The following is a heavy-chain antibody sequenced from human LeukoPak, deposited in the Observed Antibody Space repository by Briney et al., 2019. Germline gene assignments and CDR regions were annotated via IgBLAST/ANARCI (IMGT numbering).Heavy chain of an antibody. Sequence: PGGSLRLSCTASGFTFSSYAMHWVRQAPGKGLEYVSAICCNGGSTYYADSVKGRFTISRDNSKNTLYLQLSSLRAEDKAVLYCVEGGRWVGAAVWSDIWGQGTMVTVSS. CDR1: GFTFSSYA. V-gene: IGHV3-64D*09. D-gene: IGHD2-15*01. CDR2: ICCNGGST. CDR3: VEGGRWVGAAVWSDI. J-gene: IGHJ3*02.